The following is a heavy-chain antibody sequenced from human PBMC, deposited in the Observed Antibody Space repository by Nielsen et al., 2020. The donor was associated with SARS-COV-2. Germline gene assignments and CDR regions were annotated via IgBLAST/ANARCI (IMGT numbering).Heavy chain of an antibody. J-gene: IGHJ6*02. CDR2: VSYSGRP. CDR1: GLSITSNY. D-gene: IGHD6-13*01. Sequence: SETLSLTCTVSGLSITSNYWSWIRQPPGKGLEWIGYVSYSGRPTYNPSLKSRVPISLDPSKDQFSLHVYSVTAADTAVYYCARELSGARIKAAGRQSFYYYGMDVWGQGTAVTVSS. CDR3: ARELSGARIKAAGRQSFYYYGMDV. V-gene: IGHV4-59*01.